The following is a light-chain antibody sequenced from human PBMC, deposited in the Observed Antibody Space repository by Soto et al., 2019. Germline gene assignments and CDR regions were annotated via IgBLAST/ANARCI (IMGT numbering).Light chain of an antibody. Sequence: EIVLTQSPGTLSLSPGERATLSCRASQCVSSSYLAWYQQKPGQAPRLLIYGASTRATGIPARFSGSGSGTAFTLTISSLQSADFAVYYCQQYNNWPPITFGQGTRLEIK. CDR2: GAS. CDR1: QCVSSSY. V-gene: IGKV3-15*01. CDR3: QQYNNWPPIT. J-gene: IGKJ5*01.